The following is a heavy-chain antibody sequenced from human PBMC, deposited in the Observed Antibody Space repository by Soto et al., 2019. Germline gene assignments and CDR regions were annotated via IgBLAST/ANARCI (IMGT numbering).Heavy chain of an antibody. J-gene: IGHJ4*02. V-gene: IGHV1-3*05. CDR1: GYTFTSYA. CDR3: SSESYGGEFDY. D-gene: IGHD4-17*01. Sequence: QVQLVQSGAEEKKPGASVKVSCKASGYTFTSYAMHWVRQAPGQRLEWMGWINAGNGNTKYSQKFQGRVTITRDTSASTAYMEMCILRSEDTAVYYCSSESYGGEFDYWCQGTLVTVSS. CDR2: INAGNGNT.